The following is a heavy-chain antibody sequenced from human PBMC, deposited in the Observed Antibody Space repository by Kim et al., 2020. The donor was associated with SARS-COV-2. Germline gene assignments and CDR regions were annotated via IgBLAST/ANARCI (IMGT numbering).Heavy chain of an antibody. CDR3: AGHCLTGDNRFDY. J-gene: IGHJ4*02. D-gene: IGHD7-27*01. Sequence: HPSLKSGVTISVDTSKNRCSLKLSTVTAADTAVYYCAGHCLTGDNRFDYWGQGTLVTVSS. V-gene: IGHV4-39*01.